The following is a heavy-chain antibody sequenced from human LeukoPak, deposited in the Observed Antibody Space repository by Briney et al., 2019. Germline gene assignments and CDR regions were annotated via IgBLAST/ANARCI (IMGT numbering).Heavy chain of an antibody. CDR1: GFTFSSCS. CDR3: GRHRSGSGTYFIDH. D-gene: IGHD3-10*01. J-gene: IGHJ4*02. Sequence: PGGSLRLSCVVSGFTFSSCSMIWVRQAPGKGLQWMANMKKDGSETNYGDSVKGRFTISRDNAKNSLYLQMNSLRAEDTAVYYCGRHRSGSGTYFIDHWGQGTLVSVSS. V-gene: IGHV3-7*01. CDR2: MKKDGSET.